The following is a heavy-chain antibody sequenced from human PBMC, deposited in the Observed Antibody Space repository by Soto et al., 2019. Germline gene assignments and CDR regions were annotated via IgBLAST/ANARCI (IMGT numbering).Heavy chain of an antibody. V-gene: IGHV3-9*01. CDR1: GFTFDDYA. J-gene: IGHJ4*02. CDR2: ISWNSINI. D-gene: IGHD3-10*01. Sequence: EVELVESGGGLVEPGRSLRLSCAASGFTFDDYAMHWVRQAPGKAPEWVSGISWNSINIDYVDSVKGRFAISRDNAKNSHHLQMNSLRTEDTAFYYCVKDRTHYYGSGTYFHSWGQGTPVTVSS. CDR3: VKDRTHYYGSGTYFHS.